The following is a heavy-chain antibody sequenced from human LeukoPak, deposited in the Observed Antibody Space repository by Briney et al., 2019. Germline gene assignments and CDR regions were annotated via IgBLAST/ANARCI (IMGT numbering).Heavy chain of an antibody. J-gene: IGHJ4*02. D-gene: IGHD3-3*01. CDR3: SWSGEAD. V-gene: IGHV3-7*01. Sequence: GGSLRLSCAASEFSFRSYWMTWVRRAPGKGLEWVADIKKDGSERYYVDSVKGRFTISRDNAQNSVFLQMNSLRAEDTAVYYCSWSGEADWGQGTLVTVSS. CDR1: EFSFRSYW. CDR2: IKKDGSER.